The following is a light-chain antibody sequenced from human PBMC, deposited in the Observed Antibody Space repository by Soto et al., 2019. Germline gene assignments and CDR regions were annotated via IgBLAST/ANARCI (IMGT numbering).Light chain of an antibody. J-gene: IGKJ2*01. CDR2: DAS. CDR1: QSISSW. CDR3: QQYNSYSRT. V-gene: IGKV1-5*02. Sequence: DIQMTQSPSSLSASVGDRVTIICRASQSISSWLAWYQQKPGKAPKLLIYDASSLESGVPSRFSGSGSGTEFTLTISSLQPDDFATYYCQQYNSYSRTFGQGTKLEIK.